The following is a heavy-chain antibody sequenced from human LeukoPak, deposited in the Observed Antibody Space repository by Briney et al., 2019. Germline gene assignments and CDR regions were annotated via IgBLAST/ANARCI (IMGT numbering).Heavy chain of an antibody. J-gene: IGHJ3*02. CDR2: IYYSGSP. V-gene: IGHV4-59*01. CDR3: ARDRQSGYWENDAFDI. CDR1: GGSLSSYY. Sequence: SETLSLTCTVSGGSLSSYYWNWIRQPPGKGLEWIGYIYYSGSPKYNPSLQSRVTISVDTSKNQFSLKLSSVTAADTAVYYCARDRQSGYWENDAFDIWGQGTMVTVSS. D-gene: IGHD3-22*01.